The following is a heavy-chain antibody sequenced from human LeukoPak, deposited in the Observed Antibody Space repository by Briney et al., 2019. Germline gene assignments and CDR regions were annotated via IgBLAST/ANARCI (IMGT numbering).Heavy chain of an antibody. Sequence: PGGPLRLSCAASGFTFSSYWMSWVRQAPGKGLEWVANIKQDGSEKYYVDSVKSRFTISRDNAKSSLFLQMNSLRAEDTAVYYCATSRSFDYWGQGTLVTVSS. CDR3: ATSRSFDY. CDR2: IKQDGSEK. V-gene: IGHV3-7*03. J-gene: IGHJ4*02. CDR1: GFTFSSYW.